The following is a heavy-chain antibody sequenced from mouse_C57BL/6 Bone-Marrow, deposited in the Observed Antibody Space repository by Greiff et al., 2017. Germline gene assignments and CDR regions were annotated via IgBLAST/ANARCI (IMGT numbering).Heavy chain of an antibody. CDR3: AGIYYDYAFAY. D-gene: IGHD2-4*01. CDR2: INPYNGGT. CDR1: GYTFPDYY. J-gene: IGHJ3*01. V-gene: IGHV1-19*01. Sequence: VQLQQSGPVLVKPGASVKMSCQASGYTFPDYYMNWVKQSHGKSLEWIGVINPYNGGTSYNQKFKGKATLTVDKSSSTAYMELNSLTSEDSAVYYGAGIYYDYAFAYWGQGTRVTVSA.